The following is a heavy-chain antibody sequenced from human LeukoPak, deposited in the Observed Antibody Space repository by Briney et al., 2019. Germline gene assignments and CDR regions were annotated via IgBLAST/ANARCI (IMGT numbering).Heavy chain of an antibody. J-gene: IGHJ6*03. D-gene: IGHD2-15*01. CDR3: ARDGGYYYYYYYMDV. Sequence: GGSLRLSCAASGFSFSTYAMSWVRQAPGKGLEWVSAISGSGSSTYYADSVKGRFTISRDNAKNSLYLQMNSLRAEDTAVYYCARDGGYYYYYYYMDVWGKGTTVTVSS. CDR2: ISGSGSST. V-gene: IGHV3-23*01. CDR1: GFSFSTYA.